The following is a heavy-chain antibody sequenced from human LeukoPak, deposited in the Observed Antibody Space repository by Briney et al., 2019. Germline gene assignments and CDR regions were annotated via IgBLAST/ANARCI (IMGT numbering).Heavy chain of an antibody. CDR2: INHSGST. V-gene: IGHV4-34*01. Sequence: SETLSLTCTVSGGSISSYYWSWIRQPPGKGLEWIGEINHSGSTNYNPSLKSRVTISVDTSKNQFSLKLSSVTAADTAVYYCARQWAVAALDYWGQGTLVTVSS. CDR1: GGSISSYY. J-gene: IGHJ4*02. D-gene: IGHD6-19*01. CDR3: ARQWAVAALDY.